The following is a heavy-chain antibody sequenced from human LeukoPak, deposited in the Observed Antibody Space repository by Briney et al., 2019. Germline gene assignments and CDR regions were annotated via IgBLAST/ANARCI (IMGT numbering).Heavy chain of an antibody. CDR3: ARDGIAARPYGMDV. Sequence: PSETLSLTCAVYGGSFSGYYWSWIRQPPGKGLEWIGEINHSGSTNYNPSLKSRVTISVDTSKNQFSLKLSSVTAADTAVYYCARDGIAARPYGMDVWGQGTTVTVSS. D-gene: IGHD6-6*01. CDR2: INHSGST. CDR1: GGSFSGYY. V-gene: IGHV4-34*01. J-gene: IGHJ6*02.